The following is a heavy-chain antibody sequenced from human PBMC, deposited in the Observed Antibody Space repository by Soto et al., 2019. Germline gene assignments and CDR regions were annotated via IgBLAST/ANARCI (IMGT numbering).Heavy chain of an antibody. Sequence: GESLKISCQTSGYKFTNNWITWVRQMPGKGLEWVAIINPADSDMRYNPSFQGHVTVSADRSKSTVYLNWSSLKASDTAIYFCARQTSWFGELPLDYWGQGTLVTVSS. CDR1: GYKFTNNW. CDR2: INPADSDM. D-gene: IGHD3-10*01. CDR3: ARQTSWFGELPLDY. V-gene: IGHV5-51*01. J-gene: IGHJ4*02.